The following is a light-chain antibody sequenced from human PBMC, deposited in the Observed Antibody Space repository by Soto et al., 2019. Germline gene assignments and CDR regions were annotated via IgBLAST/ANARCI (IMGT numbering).Light chain of an antibody. CDR1: QSVSSN. J-gene: IGKJ1*01. CDR2: GAS. V-gene: IGKV3-15*01. Sequence: EIVMTQSPATLSVSPGERATLSCRASQSVSSNLAWYQQKPGQAPRLIIHGASTRATGIPARFSGSGSGTEFTLTISSLQSEDFAVYYCQQYNNWPPLTFGQGTKVEIK. CDR3: QQYNNWPPLT.